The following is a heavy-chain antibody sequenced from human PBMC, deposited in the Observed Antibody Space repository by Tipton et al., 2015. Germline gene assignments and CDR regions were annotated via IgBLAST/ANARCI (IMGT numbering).Heavy chain of an antibody. CDR3: ARGGNNWFDP. V-gene: IGHV4-61*01. Sequence: LRLSCTVSGVSVSSASYYWSWIRQPPGKGLEWIGDFYFTGSTNYNPSLKSRVTMSVDTSKNQFSLKLTSVTAADTAVYYCARGGNNWFDPWGQGTLVTVSS. D-gene: IGHD2-15*01. CDR1: GVSVSSASYY. CDR2: FYFTGST. J-gene: IGHJ5*02.